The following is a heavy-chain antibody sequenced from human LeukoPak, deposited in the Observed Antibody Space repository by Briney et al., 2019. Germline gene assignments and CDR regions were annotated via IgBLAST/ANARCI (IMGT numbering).Heavy chain of an antibody. D-gene: IGHD3-3*01. Sequence: SVKVSCKTSGDTFSSNGISWVRQAPGQALQWTGGTSPIFGTANYAQKFQGRVTITTDESTSTVYMELSSLRSEDTGVYYCARTPRGASWSGYVHSAHWGQGSLVIVSS. CDR2: TSPIFGTA. CDR3: ARTPRGASWSGYVHSAH. V-gene: IGHV1-69*05. J-gene: IGHJ4*02. CDR1: GDTFSSNG.